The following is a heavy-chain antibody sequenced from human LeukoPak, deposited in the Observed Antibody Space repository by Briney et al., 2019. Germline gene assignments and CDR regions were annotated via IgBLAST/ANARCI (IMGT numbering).Heavy chain of an antibody. J-gene: IGHJ4*02. V-gene: IGHV3-33*01. Sequence: PGGSLRLSCAASGFTFSGYGMHWVRQAPGKGLEWVAVIWYDGSNKYYADSVKGRFTISRDNSKNTLYLQMNSLRAEDTAVYYCARDPGSGWHYYFDYWGQGTLVTVSS. D-gene: IGHD6-19*01. CDR2: IWYDGSNK. CDR1: GFTFSGYG. CDR3: ARDPGSGWHYYFDY.